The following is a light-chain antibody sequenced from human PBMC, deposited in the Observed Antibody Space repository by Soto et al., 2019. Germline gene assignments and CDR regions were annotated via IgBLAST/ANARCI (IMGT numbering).Light chain of an antibody. V-gene: IGLV2-23*02. CDR2: EVD. J-gene: IGLJ3*02. CDR1: SSDVGGFSH. CDR3: CSYAGSNTWV. Sequence: QSALTQPASVSGSPGQSITISCSGTSSDVGGFSHVTWYQQHPGKAPKLTIYEVDKRPSGVSSRFSASKSGNTASLTISGLQAEDEADYYCCSYAGSNTWVFGGGTKLTVL.